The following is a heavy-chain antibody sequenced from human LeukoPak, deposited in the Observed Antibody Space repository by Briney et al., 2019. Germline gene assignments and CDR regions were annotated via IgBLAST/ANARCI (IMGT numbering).Heavy chain of an antibody. D-gene: IGHD2-15*01. CDR2: INHSGST. J-gene: IGHJ4*02. CDR3: ARVPIVVVAATDYFDY. V-gene: IGHV4-34*01. CDR1: GGSFSGYY. Sequence: PSETLSLTCAVYGGSFSGYYWSWIRQPPGKGLEWIGEINHSGSTNYSPSLKSRVTISVDTSKNQFSLKLSSVTAADTAVYYCARVPIVVVAATDYFDYWGQGTLVTVSS.